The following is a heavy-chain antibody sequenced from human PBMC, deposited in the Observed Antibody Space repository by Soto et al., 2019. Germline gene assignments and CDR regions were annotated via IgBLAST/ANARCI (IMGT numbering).Heavy chain of an antibody. CDR3: ARTWSGYPTDYYYYGMDV. CDR2: IYYSGST. CDR1: GGSISSGGYY. D-gene: IGHD3-3*01. V-gene: IGHV4-31*03. Sequence: SETLSLTCTVSGGSISSGGYYWSWIRQHPGKGLEWIGYIYYSGSTYYNPSLKSRVTISVDTSKNQFSLKLSSVTAADTAVYYCARTWSGYPTDYYYYGMDVWGQGTTVTVSS. J-gene: IGHJ6*02.